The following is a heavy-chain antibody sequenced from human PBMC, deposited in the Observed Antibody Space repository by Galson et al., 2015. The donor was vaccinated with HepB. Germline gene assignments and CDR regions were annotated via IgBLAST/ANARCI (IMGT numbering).Heavy chain of an antibody. V-gene: IGHV3-7*03. Sequence: SLRLSCAASGFTFSSYWMSWVRQAPGKGLEWVANIKQDGSEKYYVDSVKGRFTISRDNAKNSLYLQMNSLRAEDTAVYYCARVGGPVMVRGGYFDYWGQGTLVTVSS. D-gene: IGHD3-10*01. J-gene: IGHJ4*02. CDR2: IKQDGSEK. CDR1: GFTFSSYW. CDR3: ARVGGPVMVRGGYFDY.